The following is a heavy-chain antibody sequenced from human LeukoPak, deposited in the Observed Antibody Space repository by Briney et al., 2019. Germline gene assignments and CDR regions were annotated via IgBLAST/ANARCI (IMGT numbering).Heavy chain of an antibody. CDR3: ARVPHNYYDSSGYPYYFDY. V-gene: IGHV1-18*01. D-gene: IGHD3-22*01. CDR1: GYTFTSYG. CDR2: TSAYNGNT. J-gene: IGHJ4*02. Sequence: ASVKVSCKASGYTFTSYGISWVRQAPGQGLEWMGWTSAYNGNTNYAQKLQGRVTMTTDTSTSTAYMELRSLRSDDTAVYYCARVPHNYYDSSGYPYYFDYWGQGTLVTVSS.